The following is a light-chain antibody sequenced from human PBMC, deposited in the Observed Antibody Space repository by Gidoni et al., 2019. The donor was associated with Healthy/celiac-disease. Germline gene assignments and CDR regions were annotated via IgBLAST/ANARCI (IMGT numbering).Light chain of an antibody. J-gene: IGKJ4*02. V-gene: IGKV3-11*01. CDR2: DAS. CDR3: QQRSNWPLT. CDR1: QSVSSY. Sequence: ELVLPQSPATLSLSPGERATLSCRASQSVSSYLAWYQQKPGQAPRLLIYDASNRAPGIPARFSGSGSWTDFTLTISSREPEDFAVYYCQQRSNWPLTFXGXTKVEIK.